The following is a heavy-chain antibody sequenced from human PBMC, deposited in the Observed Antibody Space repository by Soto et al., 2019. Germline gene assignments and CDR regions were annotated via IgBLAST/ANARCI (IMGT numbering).Heavy chain of an antibody. V-gene: IGHV4-39*01. Sequence: SETLSLTCTVSGGSTSSSTYYWDWIRQPPGKGLEWIGAMYYTGNKNYNPSLESRVTMSVDTSKNQFSLKLSSVTPTDTAVYYCARRSSSSLGSLFDPWGRGILVTVSS. J-gene: IGHJ5*02. CDR3: ARRSSSSLGSLFDP. D-gene: IGHD6-6*01. CDR2: MYYTGNK. CDR1: GGSTSSSTYY.